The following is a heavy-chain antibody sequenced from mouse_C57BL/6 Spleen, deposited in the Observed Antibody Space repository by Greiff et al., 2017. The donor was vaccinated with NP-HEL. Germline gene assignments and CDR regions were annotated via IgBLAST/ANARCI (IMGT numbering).Heavy chain of an antibody. D-gene: IGHD1-1*01. CDR3: ARSPYYYGSSSFDY. Sequence: QVQLQQPGAELVKPGASVKMSCKASGYTFTSYWITWVKQRPGQGLEWIGDIYPGSGSTNYNEKFKSKATLTVDKSSSTAYMQLSSLTSEDSAVYYCARSPYYYGSSSFDYWGQGTTLTVSS. CDR1: GYTFTSYW. J-gene: IGHJ2*01. V-gene: IGHV1-55*01. CDR2: IYPGSGST.